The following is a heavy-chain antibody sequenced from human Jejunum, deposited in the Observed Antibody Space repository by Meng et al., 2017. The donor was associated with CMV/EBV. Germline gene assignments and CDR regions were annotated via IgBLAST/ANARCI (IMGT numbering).Heavy chain of an antibody. CDR3: ARVNSLSDYAMDV. Sequence: SGFTFSSYWMHWVRQAPGKGLLWVSRISTDGNSATYADSVKGRFTISRDNAKNTLYLQMSSLRTEDTAVYYCARVNSLSDYAMDVWGQGTTVTVSS. J-gene: IGHJ6*02. D-gene: IGHD3-16*01. CDR2: ISTDGNSA. V-gene: IGHV3-74*01. CDR1: GFTFSSYW.